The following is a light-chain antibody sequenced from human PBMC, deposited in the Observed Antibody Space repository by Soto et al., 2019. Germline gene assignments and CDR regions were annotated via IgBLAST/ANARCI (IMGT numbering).Light chain of an antibody. CDR2: DNN. CDR3: GTWDGSLSTGV. V-gene: IGLV1-51*01. Sequence: QSVLTQPPSVSAAPGQTVTISCSGSSSNIGNNYVSWYQQFPGTAPSLLIYDNNRRPSGIPDRFSGSKSDTSATLGITGLQTGDEADYYCGTWDGSLSTGVFGGGTKVTVL. CDR1: SSNIGNNY. J-gene: IGLJ2*01.